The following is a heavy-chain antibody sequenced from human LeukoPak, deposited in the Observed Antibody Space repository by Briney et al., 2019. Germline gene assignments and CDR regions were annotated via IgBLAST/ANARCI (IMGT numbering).Heavy chain of an antibody. J-gene: IGHJ4*02. Sequence: GWSLRLSCAASGFTVSSNYVSWVRQAPGKGLEWVSVIYSGGSTYYADSVKGRFTISRDSPKNTLYLHMHSLRAEDTAVYYCARSSDSYDSSGYYGYWGQGTLVTVSS. V-gene: IGHV3-53*01. D-gene: IGHD3-22*01. CDR1: GFTVSSNY. CDR3: ARSSDSYDSSGYYGY. CDR2: IYSGGST.